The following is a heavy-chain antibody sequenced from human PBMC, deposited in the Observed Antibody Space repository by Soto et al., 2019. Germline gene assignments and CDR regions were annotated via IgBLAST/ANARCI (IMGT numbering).Heavy chain of an antibody. CDR3: ARLVRPPRSFYYYYYGMDV. CDR1: GGTFSSYA. CDR2: IIPIFGTA. J-gene: IGHJ6*02. V-gene: IGHV1-69*06. D-gene: IGHD6-6*01. Sequence: SVKVSCKASGGTFSSYAISWVRQAPGQGLEWMGGIIPIFGTANYAQKFQGRVTITADKSTSTAYMELSSLRSEDTAVYYCARLVRPPRSFYYYYYGMDVWGQGTTVTVPS.